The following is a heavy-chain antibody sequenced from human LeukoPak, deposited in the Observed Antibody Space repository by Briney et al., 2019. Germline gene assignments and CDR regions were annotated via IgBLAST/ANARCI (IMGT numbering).Heavy chain of an antibody. J-gene: IGHJ6*02. V-gene: IGHV4-39*07. CDR2: IYYSGST. CDR3: ARVLEERRPLWFGELSPERYGMDV. CDR1: GGSISSGGYY. D-gene: IGHD3-10*01. Sequence: PSQTLSLTCTVSGGSISSGGYYWSWIRQPPGKGLEWIGSIYYSGSTYYNPSLKSRVTISVDTSKNQFSLKLSSVTAADTAVYYCARVLEERRPLWFGELSPERYGMDVWGQGTTVTVSS.